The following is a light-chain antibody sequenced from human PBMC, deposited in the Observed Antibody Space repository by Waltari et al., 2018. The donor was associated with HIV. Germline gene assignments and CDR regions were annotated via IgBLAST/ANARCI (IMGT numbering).Light chain of an antibody. Sequence: SSELTQDPVLSVALGQTINITCPGDSLRSFFPHWYQPTPGQAPLLVVYGANRRPSGIPDRFSASNSGNTSALIISDSQAVDEADYYCHSRDTDGDHYVFGGGTRVIV. CDR2: GAN. V-gene: IGLV3-19*01. J-gene: IGLJ1*01. CDR1: SLRSFF. CDR3: HSRDTDGDHYV.